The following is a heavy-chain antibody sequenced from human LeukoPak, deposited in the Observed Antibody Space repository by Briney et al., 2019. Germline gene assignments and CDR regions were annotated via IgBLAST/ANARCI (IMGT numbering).Heavy chain of an antibody. CDR2: IYYSGST. D-gene: IGHD3-22*01. V-gene: IGHV4-39*07. CDR1: GGSISSSSYY. Sequence: KPSETLSLTCTVSGGSISSSSYYWGWIRQPPGKGLEWIGSIYYSGSTYYNPSLKSRVTISVDTSKNQFSLKLSSVTAADTAVYYCARLAPATMYYYDSSGYSPYFDYWGQGTLVTVSS. CDR3: ARLAPATMYYYDSSGYSPYFDY. J-gene: IGHJ4*02.